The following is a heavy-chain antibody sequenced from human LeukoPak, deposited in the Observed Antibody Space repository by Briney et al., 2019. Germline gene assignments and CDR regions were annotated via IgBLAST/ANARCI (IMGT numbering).Heavy chain of an antibody. CDR3: ARSWVDTTMVSLPYYYYYYYMDV. CDR2: INPNSGDT. CDR1: GYTFTGYY. V-gene: IGHV1-2*02. J-gene: IGHJ6*03. D-gene: IGHD5-18*01. Sequence: ASVKVSCKASGYTFTGYYMHWVRQAPGQGLEWMGWINPNSGDTNYLQKFQGRVTMTRDKSISTAYMEVSRLRSDDTAVYYCARSWVDTTMVSLPYYYYYYYMDVWGKGTTVTVSS.